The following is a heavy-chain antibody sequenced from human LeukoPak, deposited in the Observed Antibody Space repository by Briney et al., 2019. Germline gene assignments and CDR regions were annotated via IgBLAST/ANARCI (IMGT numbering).Heavy chain of an antibody. J-gene: IGHJ6*04. CDR3: AELGITMIGGV. Sequence: GGSLRLSCVVSGFTFSSFGMSWVRQAPGKGLEWVSYISSSGSTIYYADSVKGRFTISRDNAKNSLYLQMNSLRAEDTAVYYCAELGITMIGGVWGKGTTVTISS. D-gene: IGHD3-10*02. CDR1: GFTFSSFG. V-gene: IGHV3-48*04. CDR2: ISSSGSTI.